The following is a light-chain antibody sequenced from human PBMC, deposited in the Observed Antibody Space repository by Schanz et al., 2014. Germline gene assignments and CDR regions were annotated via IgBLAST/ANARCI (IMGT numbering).Light chain of an antibody. Sequence: DIQMTQSPSSVSASVGDRVTITCRASQALGDKLAWYQQKPGKAPILLISAASSLQSGVPSRFSGSGSGTDFTLTITSVQPEDFATYHCLQAHSFPLTFGGGTKVEIK. V-gene: IGKV1D-12*01. CDR2: AAS. CDR1: QALGDK. CDR3: LQAHSFPLT. J-gene: IGKJ4*01.